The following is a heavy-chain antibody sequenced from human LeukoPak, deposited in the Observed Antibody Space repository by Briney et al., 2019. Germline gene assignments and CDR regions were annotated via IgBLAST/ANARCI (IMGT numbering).Heavy chain of an antibody. CDR2: IYYSGST. J-gene: IGHJ5*02. CDR1: GGSISSYY. CDR3: ARVVNWFDP. D-gene: IGHD1-26*01. V-gene: IGHV4-59*01. Sequence: SETLSLTCTVFGGSISSYYWSWIRQPPGKGLEWIGYIYYSGSTNYNPSLKSRVTISVDTSKNQFSLKLSSVTAADTAVYYCARVVNWFDPWGQGTLVTVSS.